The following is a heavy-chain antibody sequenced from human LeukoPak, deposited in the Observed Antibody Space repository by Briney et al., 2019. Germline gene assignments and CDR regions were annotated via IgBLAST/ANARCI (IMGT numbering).Heavy chain of an antibody. V-gene: IGHV1-2*06. CDR1: GYTFTGYY. Sequence: ASVKVSCKASGYTFTGYYMHWVRQAPGQGLEWMGRINPNSGGANFAQKFQGRVTMTRDTSISTAYMELSSLRSEDTAVYYCASPDCSSTSCYIRRTPNDAFDIWGQGTMVTVSS. J-gene: IGHJ3*02. CDR3: ASPDCSSTSCYIRRTPNDAFDI. CDR2: INPNSGGA. D-gene: IGHD2-2*02.